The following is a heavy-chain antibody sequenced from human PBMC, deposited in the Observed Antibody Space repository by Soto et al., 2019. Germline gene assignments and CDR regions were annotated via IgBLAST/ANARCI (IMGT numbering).Heavy chain of an antibody. CDR1: GGTFSNYG. Sequence: QVQLVQSGAEVKKPGSSVKVSCRASGGTFSNYGISWVRQAPGEGLEWMGGIIPIFGTRNHAQKFQGRVTITADKSTSTAYMELSSLRSEDTAVDYCARGSGYDNGGAFDIWGQGTMVTVSS. V-gene: IGHV1-69*06. D-gene: IGHD3-22*01. J-gene: IGHJ3*02. CDR3: ARGSGYDNGGAFDI. CDR2: IIPIFGTR.